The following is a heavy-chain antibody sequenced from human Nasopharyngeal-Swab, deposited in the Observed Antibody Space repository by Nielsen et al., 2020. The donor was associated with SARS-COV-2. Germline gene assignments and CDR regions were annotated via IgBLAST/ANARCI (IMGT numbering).Heavy chain of an antibody. D-gene: IGHD4-17*01. J-gene: IGHJ2*01. CDR1: GDSFTSCR. Sequence: GGSLRLSCKGSGDSFTSCRSGWGGQMAGKGVEWMGITYPGDSDTRYSPSFQGQVTISADKSISTAYLQWRSLKASDTAMYYCARLGENYGDSNWYFDLWGRGTLVTVSS. CDR3: ARLGENYGDSNWYFDL. CDR2: TYPGDSDT. V-gene: IGHV5-51*01.